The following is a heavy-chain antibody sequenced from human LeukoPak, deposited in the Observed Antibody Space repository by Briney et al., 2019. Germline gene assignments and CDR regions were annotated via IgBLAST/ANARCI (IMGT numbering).Heavy chain of an antibody. CDR3: GTSMVRGALFDY. J-gene: IGHJ4*02. D-gene: IGHD3-10*01. V-gene: IGHV4-39*01. CDR1: GGSISSSSYY. Sequence: SETLSLTCTVSGGSISSSSYYWGWIRRPPGKGLEWIGSIYYSGSTYYNPSLKSRVTISVDTSKNQFSLKLSSVTAADTAVYYCGTSMVRGALFDYWGQGTLVTVSS. CDR2: IYYSGST.